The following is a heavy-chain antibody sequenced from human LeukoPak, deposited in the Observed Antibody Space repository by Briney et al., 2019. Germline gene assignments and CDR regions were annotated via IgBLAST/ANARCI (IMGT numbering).Heavy chain of an antibody. Sequence: QSGGSLRLSCAASGFTFSSYAMSWVRQAPGKGLEWVSAISGSGGSTNYADSVKGRFTISRDNPKNTLYLQMNSLRAEDTAVFYCAKTGVGYCTGGSCSAADYWGQGTLVTVSS. CDR1: GFTFSSYA. V-gene: IGHV3-23*01. D-gene: IGHD2-15*01. J-gene: IGHJ4*02. CDR2: ISGSGGST. CDR3: AKTGVGYCTGGSCSAADY.